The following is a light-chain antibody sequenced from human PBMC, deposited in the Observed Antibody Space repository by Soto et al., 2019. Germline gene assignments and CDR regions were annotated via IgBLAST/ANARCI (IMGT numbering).Light chain of an antibody. CDR1: QDIKNY. Sequence: DIQMTQSPSSLSASVGDRVTITCQASQDIKNYLNWYQQKSGKAPKLLIYDASDLETGVPSRFSGSGSGTEFTLTISSLQPEDFATYYCQHYSTVWAFGQGTKVDIK. CDR3: QHYSTVWA. J-gene: IGKJ1*01. V-gene: IGKV1-33*01. CDR2: DAS.